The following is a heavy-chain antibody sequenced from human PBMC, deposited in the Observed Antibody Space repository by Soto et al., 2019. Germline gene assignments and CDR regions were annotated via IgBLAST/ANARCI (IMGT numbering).Heavy chain of an antibody. CDR1: GFTFSSYA. D-gene: IGHD5-12*01. CDR2: ISGSGGST. CDR3: AKAGRGWLQLGVHYFDY. V-gene: IGHV3-23*01. J-gene: IGHJ4*02. Sequence: EVQLLESGGGFVQPGGSLRLSCAASGFTFSSYAMSWVRQAPGKGLEWVSAISGSGGSTYYADSVKGRFTISRDNSKNTLYLQMNSLRAEDTAVYYCAKAGRGWLQLGVHYFDYWGQGTLVTVSS.